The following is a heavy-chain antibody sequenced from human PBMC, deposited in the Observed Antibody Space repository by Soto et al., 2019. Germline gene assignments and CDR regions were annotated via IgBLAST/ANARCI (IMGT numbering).Heavy chain of an antibody. Sequence: SQTLSLTCAISGDSVSSNSAAWNWIRQSPSRGLEWLGRTYYRSKWYNDYAVSVKSRITINPDTPKNQFSLQLNSVTPEDTAVYYRARDPRGVTGTMVNWFDPWGQGTLVTVSS. CDR2: TYYRSKWYN. D-gene: IGHD1-7*01. V-gene: IGHV6-1*01. J-gene: IGHJ5*02. CDR3: ARDPRGVTGTMVNWFDP. CDR1: GDSVSSNSAA.